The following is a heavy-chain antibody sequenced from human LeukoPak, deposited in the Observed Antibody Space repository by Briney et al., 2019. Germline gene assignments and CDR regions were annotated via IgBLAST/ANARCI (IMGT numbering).Heavy chain of an antibody. D-gene: IGHD3-3*01. J-gene: IGHJ6*02. Sequence: ASVKVSCKASGYTFTSYGISWVRQAPGQGLQWMGIINPTDGTTTYAQNFQGRITMTRDSSTSTVYMEPSSLGYEDTAVYYCARVETNIGVDHGMDVWGQGTTIIVSS. CDR3: ARVETNIGVDHGMDV. CDR2: INPTDGTT. V-gene: IGHV1-46*01. CDR1: GYTFTSYG.